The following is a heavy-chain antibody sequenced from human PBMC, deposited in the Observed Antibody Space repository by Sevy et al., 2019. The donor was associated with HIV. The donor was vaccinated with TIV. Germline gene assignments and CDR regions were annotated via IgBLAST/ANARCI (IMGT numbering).Heavy chain of an antibody. CDR1: GGSVSSGSYY. CDR3: ARGTTVRFLNWFDP. V-gene: IGHV4-61*01. CDR2: TYYSGST. D-gene: IGHD3-3*01. Sequence: SETLSLTCTVSGGSVSSGSYYWSWIRQPPGKGLEWIGYTYYSGSTNYNPSLKSRVTISVDTSKNQFSLKLSSVTAADTAVYYCARGTTVRFLNWFDPWGQGTLVTVSS. J-gene: IGHJ5*02.